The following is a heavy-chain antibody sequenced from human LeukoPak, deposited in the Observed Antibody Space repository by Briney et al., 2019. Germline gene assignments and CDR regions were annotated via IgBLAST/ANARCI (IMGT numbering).Heavy chain of an antibody. D-gene: IGHD4-17*01. J-gene: IGHJ4*02. CDR1: GFTFSTYP. V-gene: IGHV3-30*04. CDR2: ISYDGSNK. Sequence: GGSLRLSCIASGFTFSTYPMHWVRQAPGKGLEWVAVISYDGSNKYYADSVKGRFTISRDNSKNTLYLQMSSLRAEDTAVYYCAKGETTVTTYFDYWGQGTLVTVSS. CDR3: AKGETTVTTYFDY.